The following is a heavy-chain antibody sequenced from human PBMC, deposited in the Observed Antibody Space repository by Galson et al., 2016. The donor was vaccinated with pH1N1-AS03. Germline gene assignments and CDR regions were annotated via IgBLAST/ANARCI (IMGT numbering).Heavy chain of an antibody. V-gene: IGHV1-18*01. Sequence: QSGAEVKKPGASVKVSCKTSGYIFSNYGITWVRQAPGQGLEWMGWISGYTGNTYYGQKVEGRVTMTTDTSTGTAYMELRNLRSDDTAVYYCARVGGLSYPHPRWDVDVWGKGTTVIVSS. CDR3: ARVGGLSYPHPRWDVDV. CDR2: ISGYTGNT. CDR1: GYIFSNYG. J-gene: IGHJ6*04. D-gene: IGHD1-26*01.